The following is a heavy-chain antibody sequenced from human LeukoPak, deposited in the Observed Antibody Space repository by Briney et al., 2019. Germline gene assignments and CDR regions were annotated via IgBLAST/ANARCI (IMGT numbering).Heavy chain of an antibody. J-gene: IGHJ6*04. Sequence: GGSLRLSCAASGFTFSSYWMHWVRQVPGKGLVWVSRINSDGSSISYADSVKGRFTISRDNAKNTLYLQMNSLRAEDTAVYYCARAPRYYDILTGSYYYYGMDVWGKGPTVTVSS. CDR1: GFTFSSYW. V-gene: IGHV3-74*01. CDR3: ARAPRYYDILTGSYYYYGMDV. CDR2: INSDGSSI. D-gene: IGHD3-9*01.